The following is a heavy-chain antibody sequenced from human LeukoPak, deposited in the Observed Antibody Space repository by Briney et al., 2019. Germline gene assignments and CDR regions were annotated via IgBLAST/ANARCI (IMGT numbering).Heavy chain of an antibody. Sequence: SGGSLRLSCVASGFDFSAYYMSWIRQAPGEGLDWVSYISSGSSNTRYYADSVKGRSTISRDNAKKSLSLLMNSLRAEDTAVYYCARTVGSWELDFWGQGTLVTVSS. CDR3: ARTVGSWELDF. CDR2: ISSGSSNTR. CDR1: GFDFSAYY. V-gene: IGHV3-11*04. J-gene: IGHJ4*02. D-gene: IGHD1-26*01.